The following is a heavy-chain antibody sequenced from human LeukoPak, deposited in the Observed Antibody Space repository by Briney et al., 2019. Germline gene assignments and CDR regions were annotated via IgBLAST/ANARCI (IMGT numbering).Heavy chain of an antibody. J-gene: IGHJ3*01. CDR3: ARELSEEMAPELETDAFDV. D-gene: IGHD5-24*01. CDR1: GYTFISHG. CDR2: ISAHNGDT. Sequence: EASVKVSCKASGYTFISHGISWVRQAPGQGLEWMGWISAHNGDTNYAQKFQGRVTMTRDTSTSTIYMELRSLRSDDTAVYYCARELSEEMAPELETDAFDVWGQGTMVTVSS. V-gene: IGHV1-18*01.